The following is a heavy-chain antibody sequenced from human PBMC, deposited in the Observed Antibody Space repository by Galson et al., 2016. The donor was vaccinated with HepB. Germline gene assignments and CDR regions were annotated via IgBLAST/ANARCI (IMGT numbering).Heavy chain of an antibody. V-gene: IGHV3-21*01. D-gene: IGHD6-13*01. CDR2: ISSGSSYI. CDR1: GFTFTRYN. J-gene: IGHJ3*02. Sequence: LRLSCATSGFTFTRYNMNWVRQAPGKGLEWVSSISSGSSYIYYAGSVKGRFTISRDNVKKSLYLQMNSLRPEDTAVYYCARVREQQLLDAFDIWGQGTMVTVSS. CDR3: ARVREQQLLDAFDI.